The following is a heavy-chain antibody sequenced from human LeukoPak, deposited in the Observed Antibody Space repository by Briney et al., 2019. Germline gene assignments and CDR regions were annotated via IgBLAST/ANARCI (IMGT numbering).Heavy chain of an antibody. V-gene: IGHV3-30*18. CDR3: AKSYDSSGHSLGMDV. CDR2: ISYDGSNK. J-gene: IGHJ6*02. CDR1: GFTFSSYG. D-gene: IGHD3-22*01. Sequence: GGSLRLSCAASGFTFSSYGMHWVRQAPGKGLEWVAVISYDGSNKYYVDSVRGRFTISRDNSKNTMYLQMDSLRAEDTAVYYCAKSYDSSGHSLGMDVWGQGTTVTVSS.